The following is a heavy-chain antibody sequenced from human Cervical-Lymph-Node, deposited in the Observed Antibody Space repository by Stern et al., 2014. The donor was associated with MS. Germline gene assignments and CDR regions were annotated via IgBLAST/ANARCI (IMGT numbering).Heavy chain of an antibody. D-gene: IGHD4-17*01. CDR3: AREEDGDNWYFQH. Sequence: VQLVESGAEVKKPGASVKVSCKASGYTFTNYGITWVRPAPGQGLEWMGWISAYNGNTNYAQKLQGRVTMTTDTSTSTAYMELRTLRSDDTAVYYCAREEDGDNWYFQHWGQGTLVTVSS. CDR2: ISAYNGNT. J-gene: IGHJ1*01. CDR1: GYTFTNYG. V-gene: IGHV1-18*01.